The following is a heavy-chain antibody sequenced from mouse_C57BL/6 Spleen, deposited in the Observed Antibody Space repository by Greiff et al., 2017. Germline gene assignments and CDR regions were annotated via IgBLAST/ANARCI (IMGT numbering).Heavy chain of an antibody. V-gene: IGHV1-42*01. J-gene: IGHJ4*01. D-gene: IGHD1-1*01. CDR3: ASPDYYGSSYGAMDY. CDR1: GYSFTGYY. CDR2: INPSTGGT. Sequence: VQLQQSGPELVKPGASVKISCKASGYSFTGYYMNWVKQSPEKSLEWIGEINPSTGGTTYNQKFKAKATLTVDKSSSTAYMQLKRLTSEDSAVYYCASPDYYGSSYGAMDYWGQGTSVTVSS.